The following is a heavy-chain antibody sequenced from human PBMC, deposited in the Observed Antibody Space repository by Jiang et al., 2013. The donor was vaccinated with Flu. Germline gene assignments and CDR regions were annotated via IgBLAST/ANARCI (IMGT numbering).Heavy chain of an antibody. V-gene: IGHV3-23*01. Sequence: EWVSAISGSGGSTYYADSVKGRFTISRDNSKNTLYLQMNSLRAEDTAVYYCATNRDSSGLSPFDYWGQGTLVTVSS. J-gene: IGHJ4*02. CDR3: ATNRDSSGLSPFDY. D-gene: IGHD3-22*01. CDR2: ISGSGGST.